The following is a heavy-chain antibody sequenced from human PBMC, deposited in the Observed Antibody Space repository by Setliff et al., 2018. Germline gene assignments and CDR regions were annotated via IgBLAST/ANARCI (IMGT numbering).Heavy chain of an antibody. CDR3: AKRVSSRWYELGYMDV. CDR1: GFTFNDYG. CDR2: IDWNGGRI. Sequence: PGGSLRLSCAASGFTFNDYGLTWLRRVPGKGLEWVSGIDWNGGRIGYADSVKGRFTISRDNRKNLLYLQMNSLRAEDTAVYYCAKRVSSRWYELGYMDVWGKGTTVTVSS. J-gene: IGHJ6*03. V-gene: IGHV3-20*04. D-gene: IGHD6-13*01.